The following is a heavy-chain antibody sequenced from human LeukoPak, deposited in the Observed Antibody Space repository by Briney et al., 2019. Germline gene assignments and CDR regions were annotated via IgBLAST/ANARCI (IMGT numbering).Heavy chain of an antibody. CDR1: GFTFSSYE. J-gene: IGHJ4*02. CDR3: ARDPLDSGKIDY. V-gene: IGHV3-48*03. CDR2: ISSSSTI. Sequence: PVGSLRLSCAASGFTFSSYEMNWVRQAPGQGLEWVSYISSSSTIEYADSVKGRFTISRDNAKNSLYLQMNSLRAEDTAVYYCARDPLDSGKIDYWGQGTLVTVYS. D-gene: IGHD2-15*01.